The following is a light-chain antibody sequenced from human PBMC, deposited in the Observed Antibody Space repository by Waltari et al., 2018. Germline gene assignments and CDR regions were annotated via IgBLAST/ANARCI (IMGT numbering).Light chain of an antibody. CDR2: AGS. Sequence: QSALPQPASVSGSPGQSIPLSRTGTSSDVGKSNLVPWYQHHPGQAPKLIIYAGSQRPSGVSDRFSGSKSGNTASLTISGLQAEDEADYYCFSYAGRATGVFGGGTKLTVL. CDR1: SSDVGKSNL. CDR3: FSYAGRATGV. V-gene: IGLV2-23*01. J-gene: IGLJ2*01.